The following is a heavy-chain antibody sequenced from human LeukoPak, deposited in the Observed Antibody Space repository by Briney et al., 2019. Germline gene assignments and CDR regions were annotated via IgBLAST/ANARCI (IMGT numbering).Heavy chain of an antibody. D-gene: IGHD3-16*02. CDR1: GFTFSSYW. CDR2: INQDGSQK. V-gene: IGHV3-7*01. J-gene: IGHJ4*02. Sequence: GGSLRLSCAASGFTFSSYWMTWDRQAPGKWLEWVANINQDGSQKYYLDSVKGRFTISRDNAKNSLYLQMNSLRAEDTAVYYCATLMITFGGVIVSNFDYWGQGSLVTVSS. CDR3: ATLMITFGGVIVSNFDY.